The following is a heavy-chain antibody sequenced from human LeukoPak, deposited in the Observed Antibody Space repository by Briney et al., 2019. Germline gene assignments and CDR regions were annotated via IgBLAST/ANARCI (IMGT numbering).Heavy chain of an antibody. CDR3: ARVRREAGSNWFDP. J-gene: IGHJ5*02. CDR2: INPNSGGT. Sequence: ASVKVSCKASGYTFTGYYMHWVRQAPGQGLEWMGRINPNSGGTNYAQKFQGGVTMTRDTSISTAYMELSRLRSDDTAVYYCARVRREAGSNWFDPWGQGTLVTVSS. D-gene: IGHD6-19*01. CDR1: GYTFTGYY. V-gene: IGHV1-2*06.